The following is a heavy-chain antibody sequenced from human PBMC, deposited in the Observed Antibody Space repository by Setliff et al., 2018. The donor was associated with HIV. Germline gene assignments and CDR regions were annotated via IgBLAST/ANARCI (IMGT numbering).Heavy chain of an antibody. D-gene: IGHD3-3*01. J-gene: IGHJ6*02. CDR3: ARLHIRFRSQDWAAVDV. V-gene: IGHV4-61*01. CDR1: GGSVGSGSYY. Sequence: SETLSLTCTVSGGSVGSGSYYWSWIRQPPGKGLEWIGYIYYSGSTNYNPSLKSRVTISVDTSKNQFSLRLSSVTAADTAVYYCARLHIRFRSQDWAAVDVWGQGTTVTVSS. CDR2: IYYSGST.